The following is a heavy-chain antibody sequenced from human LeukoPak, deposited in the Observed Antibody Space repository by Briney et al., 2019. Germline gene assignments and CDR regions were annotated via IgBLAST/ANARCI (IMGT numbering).Heavy chain of an antibody. D-gene: IGHD5-18*01. V-gene: IGHV3-30-3*01. Sequence: PGGSLRLSCAASGFTFSSYAMHWVRQAPGKGLEWVAVISYDGSNKYYADSVKGRFTISRDNSRDTLCLHMNSLRAEDTALYYCARGPGYSYGYDWYFDLWGRGTLVTVSA. CDR2: ISYDGSNK. CDR1: GFTFSSYA. CDR3: ARGPGYSYGYDWYFDL. J-gene: IGHJ2*01.